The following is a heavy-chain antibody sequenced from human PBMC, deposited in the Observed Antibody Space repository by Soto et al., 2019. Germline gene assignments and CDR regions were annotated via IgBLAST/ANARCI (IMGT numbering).Heavy chain of an antibody. CDR2: IWYDGSNE. Sequence: PGWSLRLSCAASGFTFSTSGMQWVRQAPGKGLEWVALIWYDGSNEYYADSVKGRFTVSRDNSKNTLYLQMISLRAEDTAVYYCARDADGDTGHFDYWGQGTLVTVSS. CDR1: GFTFSTSG. CDR3: ARDADGDTGHFDY. V-gene: IGHV3-33*01. D-gene: IGHD4-17*01. J-gene: IGHJ4*02.